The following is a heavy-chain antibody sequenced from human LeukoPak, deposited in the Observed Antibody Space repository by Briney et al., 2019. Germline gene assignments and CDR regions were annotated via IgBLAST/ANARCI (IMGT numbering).Heavy chain of an antibody. V-gene: IGHV3-69-1*01. CDR1: GFTFGDYA. CDR3: AREPIMITFGGVIDDAFDI. Sequence: GGSLRLSCTASGFTFGDYAMSWVRQAPGKGLEWVSYISSSSTIYYADSVKGRFTISRDNAKNSLYLQMNSLRAEDTAVYYCAREPIMITFGGVIDDAFDIWGQGTMVTVSS. J-gene: IGHJ3*02. D-gene: IGHD3-16*02. CDR2: ISSSSTI.